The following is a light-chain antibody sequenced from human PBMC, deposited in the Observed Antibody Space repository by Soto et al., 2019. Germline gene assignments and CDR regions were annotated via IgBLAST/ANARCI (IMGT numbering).Light chain of an antibody. J-gene: IGKJ2*01. CDR3: QQYNIWPPYT. Sequence: EIVMTQSPATLSVSPGERATLSCRASQSVSSNLAWYQQKPGQAPRLLIYDASTRATGIPDRFSGSGSGTDFTLSISSLQSEDFAVYYCQQYNIWPPYTFGQGTKLEIK. CDR1: QSVSSN. CDR2: DAS. V-gene: IGKV3-15*01.